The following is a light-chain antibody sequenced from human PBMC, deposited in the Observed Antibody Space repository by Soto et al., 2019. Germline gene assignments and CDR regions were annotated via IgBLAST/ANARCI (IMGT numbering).Light chain of an antibody. J-gene: IGKJ1*01. V-gene: IGKV3-20*01. CDR3: QHDGSQTQR. Sequence: IVLTLCTTSLSLSPVEKATPFCRASQSVSGNYLTWYQHKPGQAPRLLIYDASTRATGIPDRFSGSGSGTDFTLTISRLEPEDFAVYCCQHDGSQTQRFGEGAKV. CDR2: DAS. CDR1: QSVSGNY.